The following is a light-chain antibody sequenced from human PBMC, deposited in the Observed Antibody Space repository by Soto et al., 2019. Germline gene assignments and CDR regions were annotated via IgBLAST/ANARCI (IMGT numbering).Light chain of an antibody. CDR2: DVS. CDR3: EQDNTYWT. J-gene: IGKJ1*01. Sequence: TLSSTVEDRVTITCRASQSISNWLAWYQQKPGKAPKLLIYDVSSLESGVPSRFSGSGSGTEFTLTISSLQPDDFASYYCEQDNTYWTFGQGT. V-gene: IGKV1-5*01. CDR1: QSISNW.